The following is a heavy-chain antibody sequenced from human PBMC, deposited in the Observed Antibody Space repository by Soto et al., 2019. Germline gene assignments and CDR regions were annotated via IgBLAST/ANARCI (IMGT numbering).Heavy chain of an antibody. V-gene: IGHV4-34*01. D-gene: IGHD3-3*01. Sequence: QVHLQHWGAGLLKPSETLSLTCAVYGGSFSGYYWSWIRQPPGKGLEWIGEINHSGSTNYNPSLKSRVTISVDTSKNQFSLKLSSVTAADTAVYYCARPPFAGYDFWSGYYTPDYWYFDLWGRGTLVTVSS. CDR1: GGSFSGYY. CDR3: ARPPFAGYDFWSGYYTPDYWYFDL. J-gene: IGHJ2*01. CDR2: INHSGST.